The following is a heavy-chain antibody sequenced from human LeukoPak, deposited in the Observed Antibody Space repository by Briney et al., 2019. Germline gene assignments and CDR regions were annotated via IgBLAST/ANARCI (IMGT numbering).Heavy chain of an antibody. CDR1: GYTFTGYY. CDR3: ARETGRGYGSGSYYDY. J-gene: IGHJ4*02. Sequence: ASVKVSCKASGYTFTGYYMHWVRQAPGQGLEWMGWINPNSGGTNYAQKFQGWVTMTRDTSISTAYMELSRLRSDDTAVYYCARETGRGYGSGSYYDYWGQGTLVTGSS. V-gene: IGHV1-2*04. CDR2: INPNSGGT. D-gene: IGHD3-10*01.